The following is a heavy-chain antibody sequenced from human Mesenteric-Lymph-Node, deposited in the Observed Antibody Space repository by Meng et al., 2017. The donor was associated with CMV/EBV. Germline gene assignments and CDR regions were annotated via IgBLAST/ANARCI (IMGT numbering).Heavy chain of an antibody. Sequence: SISSSSYYWGWIRQPPGKGLEWIGSIYYSGSTYYNPSLKSRVTISVDTSKNQFSLKLSSVTAADTAVYYCARVVRYSGSYRHGGFDYWGQGTLVTVSS. J-gene: IGHJ4*02. D-gene: IGHD1-26*01. CDR1: SISSSSYY. CDR2: IYYSGST. CDR3: ARVVRYSGSYRHGGFDY. V-gene: IGHV4-39*01.